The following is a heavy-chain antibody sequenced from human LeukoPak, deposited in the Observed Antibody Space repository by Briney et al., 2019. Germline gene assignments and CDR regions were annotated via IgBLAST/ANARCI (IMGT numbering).Heavy chain of an antibody. J-gene: IGHJ6*02. CDR2: INAGNGNT. CDR3: ARDTQITIFGVVIIGYYYYGMDV. Sequence: ASVKVSCKASGYTFTSYAMHWVRQAPGQRLEWMGWINAGNGNTKYSQKFQGRVTITRDTSVSTAYMELSSLRSEDTAVYYCARDTQITIFGVVIIGYYYYGMDVWGQGTTVTVSS. D-gene: IGHD3-3*01. CDR1: GYTFTSYA. V-gene: IGHV1-3*01.